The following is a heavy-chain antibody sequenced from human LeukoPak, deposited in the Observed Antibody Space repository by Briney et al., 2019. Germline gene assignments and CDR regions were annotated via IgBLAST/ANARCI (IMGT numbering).Heavy chain of an antibody. CDR1: GFTFSSYG. V-gene: IGHV3-30*02. CDR2: IRYDGSNK. CDR3: AKPHECGDCYSDHAFDI. Sequence: GGSLRLSCAASGFTFSSYGMHWVRQAPGKGLEWVAFIRYDGSNKYYADSVKGRFTISRDNSKNTLYLQMNSLRAEDTAVYYCAKPHECGDCYSDHAFDIWGQGTLATVSS. J-gene: IGHJ4*02. D-gene: IGHD2-21*02.